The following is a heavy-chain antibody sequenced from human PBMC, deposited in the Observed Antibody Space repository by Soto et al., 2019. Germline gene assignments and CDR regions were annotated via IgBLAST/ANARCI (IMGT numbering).Heavy chain of an antibody. CDR1: GFTFSSYG. V-gene: IGHV3-30*18. Sequence: QVQLVESGGGVVQPGRSLRLSCAASGFTFSSYGMHWVRQAPGKGLEWVAVISYDGSNKYYADSVKGRFTISRDNSKNTLYLHMNSLRAEDTAVYYCAKDLGVDIVATICSGFDYWGQGTLVSVSS. J-gene: IGHJ4*02. CDR3: AKDLGVDIVATICSGFDY. D-gene: IGHD5-12*01. CDR2: ISYDGSNK.